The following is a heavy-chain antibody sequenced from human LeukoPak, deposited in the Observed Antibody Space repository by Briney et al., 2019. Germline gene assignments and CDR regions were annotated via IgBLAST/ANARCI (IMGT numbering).Heavy chain of an antibody. Sequence: ASVKVSCKASGYTFTGYNMHWVRQAPGQGLEWMGWINPNSGGTNYARKFQGRVTMTRDTSISTAYMELSRLRSDDTAVYYCARAVTMVRGVILYNWFDPWGQGTLVTVSS. V-gene: IGHV1-2*02. D-gene: IGHD3-10*01. CDR1: GYTFTGYN. J-gene: IGHJ5*02. CDR2: INPNSGGT. CDR3: ARAVTMVRGVILYNWFDP.